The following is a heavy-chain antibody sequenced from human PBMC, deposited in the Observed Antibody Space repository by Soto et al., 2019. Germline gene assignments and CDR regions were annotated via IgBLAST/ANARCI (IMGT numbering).Heavy chain of an antibody. CDR2: INHSGST. J-gene: IGHJ4*02. Sequence: SETLSLTCAVYGGSFSGYYWSWIRQPPGKGLEWIGEINHSGSTNYNPSLKSRVTISVDTSKNQFSLKLSSVTAADTAVYYCARGGFYGSGIGYWGQGTLVTVSS. D-gene: IGHD3-10*01. CDR3: ARGGFYGSGIGY. V-gene: IGHV4-34*01. CDR1: GGSFSGYY.